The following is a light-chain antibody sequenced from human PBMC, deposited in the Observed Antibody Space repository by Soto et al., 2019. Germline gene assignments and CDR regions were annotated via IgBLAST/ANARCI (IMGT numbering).Light chain of an antibody. V-gene: IGKV3-11*01. J-gene: IGKJ5*01. CDR3: QQRHYCPIT. CDR1: QTIRGL. CDR2: DTS. Sequence: EIGLTQSPATLSLSPGERTTLSCRTSQTIRGLLNWYQQRPGQAPRLLIYDTSNRATDIPARFSGSESGTDFILTISTLHPEYFLVYFCQQRHYCPITFGHGTRLDIK.